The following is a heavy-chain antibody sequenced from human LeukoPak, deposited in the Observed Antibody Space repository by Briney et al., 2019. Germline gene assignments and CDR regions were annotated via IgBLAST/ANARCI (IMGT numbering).Heavy chain of an antibody. CDR1: GYTFTSYG. J-gene: IGHJ6*02. V-gene: IGHV1-18*01. Sequence: AAVKVPCKASGYTFTSYGISRVRQAPGQGLEWMGWISAYNGNTNYAQKLQGRVTMTTDTSTSTAYMELRSLRSDDTAVYYCARLGRGYYYDYYGMDVWGQGTTVTVSS. CDR3: ARLGRGYYYDYYGMDV. CDR2: ISAYNGNT.